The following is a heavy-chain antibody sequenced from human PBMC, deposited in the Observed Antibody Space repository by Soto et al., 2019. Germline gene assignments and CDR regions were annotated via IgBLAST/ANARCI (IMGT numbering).Heavy chain of an antibody. Sequence: GGSLRLSCAASGFTFSSYGMHWVRQAPGKGLEWVAVIWYDGSNKYYADSVKGRFTISRDNSKNTLYLQMNSLRAEDTAVYYCARDERLGYCSSTSCYAGYYYYYGMDVWGQGTTVTVSS. CDR1: GFTFSSYG. CDR2: IWYDGSNK. D-gene: IGHD2-2*01. J-gene: IGHJ6*02. CDR3: ARDERLGYCSSTSCYAGYYYYYGMDV. V-gene: IGHV3-33*01.